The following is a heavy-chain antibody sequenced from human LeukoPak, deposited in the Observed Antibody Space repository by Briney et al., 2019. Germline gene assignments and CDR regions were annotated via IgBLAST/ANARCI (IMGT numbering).Heavy chain of an antibody. CDR1: GFTFSGYA. J-gene: IGHJ4*02. Sequence: PGGSLRLSCAASGFTFSGYAMHWVRQAPGKGLEWVAVISYDGSNEYYADSVKGRFTISRDNSKNTLYLQMNSLSVEDTAVYYCARVGYYASGPFSYFDYWGQRTLVTVSS. V-gene: IGHV3-30-3*01. D-gene: IGHD3-10*01. CDR2: ISYDGSNE. CDR3: ARVGYYASGPFSYFDY.